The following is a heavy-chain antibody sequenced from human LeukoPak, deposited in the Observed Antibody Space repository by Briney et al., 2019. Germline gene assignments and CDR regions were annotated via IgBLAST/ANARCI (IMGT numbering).Heavy chain of an antibody. D-gene: IGHD6-6*01. CDR1: GFTFSTYA. V-gene: IGHV3-23*01. CDR2: ISGSGGKT. Sequence: PGGSLRLSCAASGFTFSTYAMSWVRQAPGKGLEWVSSISGSGGKTYYADSVKGRFTISRDNSKNTLFLQMNSLRAEDTALYYCAKRIAARPFSPPFDYWGQGTLVTVSS. J-gene: IGHJ4*02. CDR3: AKRIAARPFSPPFDY.